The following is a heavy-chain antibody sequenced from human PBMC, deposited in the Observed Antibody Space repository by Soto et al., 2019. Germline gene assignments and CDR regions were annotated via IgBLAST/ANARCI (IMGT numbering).Heavy chain of an antibody. CDR3: ARGGYSYIDY. D-gene: IGHD5-18*01. Sequence: KPSETLSLTCTVSGGSISSYYWSWIRQPPGKGLEWIVYIYYSGSTNYNPSLKSRVTISVDTSKNQFSLKLSSVTAADTAVYYCARGGYSYIDYWGQGTLVTVSS. J-gene: IGHJ4*02. V-gene: IGHV4-59*08. CDR2: IYYSGST. CDR1: GGSISSYY.